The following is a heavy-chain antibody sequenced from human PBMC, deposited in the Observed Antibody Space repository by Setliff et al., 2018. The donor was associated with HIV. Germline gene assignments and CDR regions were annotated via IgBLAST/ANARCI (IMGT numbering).Heavy chain of an antibody. Sequence: GGPLRLSCAASGFTFSGYAMSWVRQAPGKGLECVSAISNGGGGYTYYADSVKGRFTISRDNSKNTLYLQVNSLRAEDTAVYYCAKRAGGPLVNWVFDYWGQGTLVTVSS. D-gene: IGHD2-15*01. V-gene: IGHV3-23*01. CDR1: GFTFSGYA. J-gene: IGHJ4*02. CDR2: ISNGGGGYT. CDR3: AKRAGGPLVNWVFDY.